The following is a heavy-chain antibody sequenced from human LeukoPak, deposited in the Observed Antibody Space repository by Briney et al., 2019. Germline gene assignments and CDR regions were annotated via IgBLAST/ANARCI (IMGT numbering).Heavy chain of an antibody. CDR3: ARRSEFGALYYMDI. J-gene: IGHJ6*03. Sequence: GGSLRLSCVASGFTFSNYSMNWVRQAPGKGLEWVACISGSTDTMYYAYSATGRCSFSRDNAKNSLYLQMNSLRAEDTAVYYCARRSEFGALYYMDIWGKGTTVTVSS. CDR1: GFTFSNYS. D-gene: IGHD3-16*01. CDR2: ISGSTDTM. V-gene: IGHV3-48*01.